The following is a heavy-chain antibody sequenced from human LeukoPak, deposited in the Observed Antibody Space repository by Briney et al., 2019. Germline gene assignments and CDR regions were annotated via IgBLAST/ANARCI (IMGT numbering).Heavy chain of an antibody. D-gene: IGHD4-17*01. J-gene: IGHJ4*02. Sequence: PGGSLRLSCAASGFTSSSYGMHWVRQAPGKGLEWVAVISYDGSNKYYADSVKGRFTISRDNSKNTLYLQMNSLRAEDTAVYYCAKGPYGDYDYWGQGTLVTVSS. CDR1: GFTSSSYG. CDR3: AKGPYGDYDY. CDR2: ISYDGSNK. V-gene: IGHV3-30*18.